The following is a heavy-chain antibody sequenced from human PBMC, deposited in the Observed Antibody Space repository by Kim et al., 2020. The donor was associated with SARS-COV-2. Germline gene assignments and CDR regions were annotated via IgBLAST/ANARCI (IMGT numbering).Heavy chain of an antibody. Sequence: KPSLKGRVTISLDMSKNQLSLKIKSVTAADTAVYYCAREELRFSGSFHFDSWGPGTLVTVSS. V-gene: IGHV4-39*07. D-gene: IGHD1-26*01. J-gene: IGHJ4*02. CDR3: AREELRFSGSFHFDS.